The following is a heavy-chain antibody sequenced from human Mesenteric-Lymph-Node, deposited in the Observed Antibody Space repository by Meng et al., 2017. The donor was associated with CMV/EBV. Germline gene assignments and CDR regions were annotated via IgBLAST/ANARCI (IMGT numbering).Heavy chain of an antibody. CDR2: IKEDGTDS. D-gene: IGHD3-16*01. Sequence: GGSLRLSCSASGFSFNTYWMTWVRQAPGKGLEWVANIKEDGTDSYHGVSVSGRFTISRDNAKNSLYLQMNSLTAEDTAVYYCAREGGKDYGMDVWGQGTTVTVSS. CDR1: GFSFNTYW. J-gene: IGHJ6*02. CDR3: AREGGKDYGMDV. V-gene: IGHV3-7*01.